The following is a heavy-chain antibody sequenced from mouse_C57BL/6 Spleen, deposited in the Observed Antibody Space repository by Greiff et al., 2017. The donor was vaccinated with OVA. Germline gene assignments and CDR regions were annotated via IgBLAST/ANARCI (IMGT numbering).Heavy chain of an antibody. Sequence: QVQLQQPGAELVRPGSSVKLSCKASGYTFTSYWMHWVKQRPIQGLEWIGNIDPSDSETHYNQKFKDKATLTVDKSSSTAYMQLSSLTSEDSAVYCCARYYGSSYGNYAMDYWGQGTSVTVSS. J-gene: IGHJ4*01. CDR1: GYTFTSYW. V-gene: IGHV1-52*01. CDR3: ARYYGSSYGNYAMDY. CDR2: IDPSDSET. D-gene: IGHD1-1*01.